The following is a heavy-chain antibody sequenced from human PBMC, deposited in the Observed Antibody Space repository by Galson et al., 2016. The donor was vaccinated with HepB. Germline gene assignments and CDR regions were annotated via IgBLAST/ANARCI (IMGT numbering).Heavy chain of an antibody. CDR1: GYTLSGFG. CDR2: INPHNDNT. J-gene: IGHJ6*03. Sequence: SVKVSCKASGYTLSGFGISWVRQAPGQGLEWMGWINPHNDNTDYAQKVQGRVTLTTDTSTSTVYMELRSLRSDDTAVYYCARAHLGVYYFYMDVWGKGTTVTVSS. D-gene: IGHD3-10*01. CDR3: ARAHLGVYYFYMDV. V-gene: IGHV1-18*04.